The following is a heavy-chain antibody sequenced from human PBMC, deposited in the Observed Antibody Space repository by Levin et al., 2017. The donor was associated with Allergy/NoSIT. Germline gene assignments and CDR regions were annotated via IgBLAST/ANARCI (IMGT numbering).Heavy chain of an antibody. CDR1: GGSTSSSSYY. CDR3: ASRRCTNGVCIRVGNWFDP. V-gene: IGHV4-39*01. CDR2: IYYSGST. Sequence: PSETLSPTCTVSGGSTSSSSYYWGWIRQPPGKGLEWIGSIYYSGSTYYNPSLKSRVTISVDPSKNQFSLKLSSVTAADTAVYYCASRRCTNGVCIRVGNWFDPWRQGTLVTVSS. D-gene: IGHD2-8*01. J-gene: IGHJ5*02.